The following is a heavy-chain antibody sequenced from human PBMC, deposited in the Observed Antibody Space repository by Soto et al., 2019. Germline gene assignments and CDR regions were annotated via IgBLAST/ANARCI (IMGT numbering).Heavy chain of an antibody. V-gene: IGHV4-34*01. J-gene: IGHJ4*02. CDR3: ARAQWLGSFDY. Sequence: PSETLSLTCGVFGGSFSGYYWTWIRQPPGTGLEWIGEINHSGSTNYNPSLKSRVTITADKSTSTAYMELSSLRSEDTAVYYCARAQWLGSFDYWGQGTLVTVSS. D-gene: IGHD6-19*01. CDR2: INHSGST. CDR1: GGSFSGYY.